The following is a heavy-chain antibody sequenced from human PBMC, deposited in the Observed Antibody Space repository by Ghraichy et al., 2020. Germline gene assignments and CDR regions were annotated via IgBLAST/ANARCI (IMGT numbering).Heavy chain of an antibody. Sequence: ASVKVSCKASGYTFSGDYIHWVRQAPGQGLEWMGWINSNSGDTRYSQKFQGRVTLIRDTSIRTAYMELSRLTSDDTAVYFCAREAVQPEKNFDHWGQGTLVTVSS. D-gene: IGHD3-10*02. J-gene: IGHJ4*02. CDR1: GYTFSGDY. V-gene: IGHV1-2*02. CDR3: AREAVQPEKNFDH. CDR2: INSNSGDT.